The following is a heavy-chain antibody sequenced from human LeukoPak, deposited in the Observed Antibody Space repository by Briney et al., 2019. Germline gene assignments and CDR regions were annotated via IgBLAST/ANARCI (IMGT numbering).Heavy chain of an antibody. J-gene: IGHJ4*02. D-gene: IGHD5-18*01. CDR1: GGTFSSYA. V-gene: IGHV1-69*01. CDR2: IIPIFGTA. Sequence: SVKVPCKASGGTFSSYAISWVRQAPGQGLEWMGGIIPIFGTANYAQKFQGRVTITADESTSTAYMELSSLRSEDTAVYYCARVVYSYGYVYFDYWGQGTLVTVSS. CDR3: ARVVYSYGYVYFDY.